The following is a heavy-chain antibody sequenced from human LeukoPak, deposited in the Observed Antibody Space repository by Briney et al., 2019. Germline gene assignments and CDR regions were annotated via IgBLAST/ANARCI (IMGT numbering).Heavy chain of an antibody. V-gene: IGHV1-69*13. Sequence: SVKVSCKASGGTFSSDTISWVRQAPGQSLEWMGGFIPIFATTHFAQKFRDRVTFTADDSTGTAYMELSSLRSDDTAMYYCARHQEAAAASGYFDYWDQGTLVTVSS. CDR2: FIPIFATT. J-gene: IGHJ4*02. D-gene: IGHD6-13*01. CDR1: GGTFSSDT. CDR3: ARHQEAAAASGYFDY.